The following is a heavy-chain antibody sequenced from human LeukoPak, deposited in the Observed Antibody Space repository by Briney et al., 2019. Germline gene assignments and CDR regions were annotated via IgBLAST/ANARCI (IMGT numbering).Heavy chain of an antibody. CDR3: AKGYLLRYFDWLSNNWFDP. CDR2: INHSGST. CDR1: GGSFSGYY. V-gene: IGHV4-34*01. J-gene: IGHJ5*02. Sequence: PSETLSLTCAVYGGSFSGYYWSWIRQPPGKGLEWIGEINHSGSTNYNPSLKSRVTISVDTPKNQFSLKLSSVTASDTAVYYCAKGYLLRYFDWLSNNWFDPWGQGTLVTVSS. D-gene: IGHD3-9*01.